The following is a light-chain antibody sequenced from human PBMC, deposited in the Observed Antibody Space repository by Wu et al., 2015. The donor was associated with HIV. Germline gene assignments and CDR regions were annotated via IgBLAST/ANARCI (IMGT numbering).Light chain of an antibody. J-gene: IGKJ1*01. CDR3: QQYGSSPWT. CDR1: QSVSSSY. V-gene: IGKV3-20*01. CDR2: GAS. Sequence: EIVLTQSPATLSLSPGERATLSCRASQSVSSSYLAWYQQKPGQAHRLLIYGASKRATGIPDRFSGSGSGTDFTLTINRLEPEDFAVYYCQQYGSSPWTFGQGTKVEMK.